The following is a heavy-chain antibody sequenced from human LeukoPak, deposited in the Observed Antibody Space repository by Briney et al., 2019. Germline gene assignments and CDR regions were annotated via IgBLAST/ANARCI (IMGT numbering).Heavy chain of an antibody. D-gene: IGHD3-22*01. J-gene: IGHJ4*02. CDR3: AKDFSYDGTGYQDF. V-gene: IGHV3-30*18. CDR1: GFTFSSYG. CDR2: ISSGGTKK. Sequence: GRSLRLSCEASGFTFSSYGMHWVRQAPGKGLEWVAVISSGGTKKYYADSVKGRFTISRDNSKNTLYLQLNSLRAEDTAVYYCAKDFSYDGTGYQDFWGQGTLVTVSS.